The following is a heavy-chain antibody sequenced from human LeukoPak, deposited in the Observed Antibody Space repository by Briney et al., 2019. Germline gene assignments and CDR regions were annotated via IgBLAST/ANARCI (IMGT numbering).Heavy chain of an antibody. V-gene: IGHV3-74*01. CDR1: GFTFSTYW. CDR2: INGDGSGT. Sequence: PGGSLRLSCAASGFTFSTYWMHWVRQVPGKGLVWVSHINGDGSGTSYADSVKGRFTISRDNAKNTLYLQMNSLRVEDTAVYYCARPPAYDSRNYYFAYWGQGILVTVSS. CDR3: ARPPAYDSRNYYFAY. D-gene: IGHD3-22*01. J-gene: IGHJ4*02.